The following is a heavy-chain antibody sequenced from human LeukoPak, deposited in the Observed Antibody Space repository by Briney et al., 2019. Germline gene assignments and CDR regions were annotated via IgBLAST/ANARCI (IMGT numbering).Heavy chain of an antibody. Sequence: GGSLRLSCAASGIIITSYWMSWVRQTPGKGLEWVANIKQDGSEKNYVDSVKGRFTIFRDNARNSLYLQMNSLRAEDTAVYYCARVTTANHLAPRGYFDYWGQGTLVTVSS. V-gene: IGHV3-7*01. D-gene: IGHD3-3*02. CDR2: IKQDGSEK. CDR1: GIIITSYW. J-gene: IGHJ4*02. CDR3: ARVTTANHLAPRGYFDY.